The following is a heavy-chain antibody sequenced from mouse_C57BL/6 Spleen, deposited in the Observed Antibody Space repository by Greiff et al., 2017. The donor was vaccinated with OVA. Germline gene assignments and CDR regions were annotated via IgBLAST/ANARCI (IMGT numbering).Heavy chain of an antibody. V-gene: IGHV14-1*01. J-gene: IGHJ4*01. CDR1: GFNIKDYY. D-gene: IGHD2-5*01. CDR3: TNIYYSNYRDAMDY. Sequence: LVESGAELVRPGASVKLSCTASGFNIKDYYMHWVKQRPEQGLEWIGRIDPEDGDTEYAPKFQGKATMTADTSSNTAYLQLSSLTSEDTAVYYCTNIYYSNYRDAMDYWGQGTSVTVSS. CDR2: IDPEDGDT.